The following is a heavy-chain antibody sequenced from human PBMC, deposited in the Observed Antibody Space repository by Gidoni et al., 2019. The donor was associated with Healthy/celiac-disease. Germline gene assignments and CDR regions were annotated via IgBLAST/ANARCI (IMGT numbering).Heavy chain of an antibody. J-gene: IGHJ4*02. CDR3: TYGSGSFSGPIDY. CDR2: ISSSSSYI. CDR1: GFTFSSYS. D-gene: IGHD3-10*01. Sequence: EVQLVESGGGLVKPGGSLRLSCAASGFTFSSYSMNWVRQAPGKGLEWVSSISSSSSYIYYAASVKGRFTISRDNAKNSLYLQMNSLRAEDTAVYYCTYGSGSFSGPIDYWGQGTLVTVSS. V-gene: IGHV3-21*01.